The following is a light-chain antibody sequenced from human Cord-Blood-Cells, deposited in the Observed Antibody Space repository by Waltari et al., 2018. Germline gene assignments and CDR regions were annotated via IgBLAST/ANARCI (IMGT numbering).Light chain of an antibody. Sequence: EIVLTQSPATLSLSPGDRATLSCRASQSVSSYLAWYQQKPGQAPRLLNYDASNRATGIPARFSRSGSGTDFTLTISSLEPEDFAVYYCQQRSNWPQLTFGGGTKVEIK. V-gene: IGKV3-11*01. CDR3: QQRSNWPQLT. J-gene: IGKJ4*01. CDR1: QSVSSY. CDR2: DAS.